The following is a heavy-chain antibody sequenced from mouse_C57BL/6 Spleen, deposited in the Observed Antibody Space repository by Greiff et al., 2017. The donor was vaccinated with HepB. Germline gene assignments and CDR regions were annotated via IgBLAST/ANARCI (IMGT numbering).Heavy chain of an antibody. J-gene: IGHJ4*01. CDR1: GFTFSDYY. Sequence: EVKVVESGGGLVQPGGSLKLSCAASGFTFSDYYMYWVRQTPEKRLEWVAYISNGGGSTYYPDTVKGRFTISRDNAKNTLYLQMSRLKSEDTAMYYCARHGTAAMDYWGQGTSVTVSS. CDR2: ISNGGGST. V-gene: IGHV5-12*01. D-gene: IGHD4-1*01. CDR3: ARHGTAAMDY.